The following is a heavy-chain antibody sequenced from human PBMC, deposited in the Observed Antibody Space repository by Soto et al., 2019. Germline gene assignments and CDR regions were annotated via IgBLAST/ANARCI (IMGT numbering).Heavy chain of an antibody. V-gene: IGHV3-7*01. Sequence: EVQLVESGGGLVQPGGSLRLSCAASGFTFSSYWMSWVRQPPGKGLEWVANIKQDGSEKYYVDPVKGRFTISRDNAKNSLYLQMNSLRAEDTAVYYCAREPYYDFWSGYTAWGQGTLVTVSS. D-gene: IGHD3-3*01. CDR3: AREPYYDFWSGYTA. CDR2: IKQDGSEK. J-gene: IGHJ5*02. CDR1: GFTFSSYW.